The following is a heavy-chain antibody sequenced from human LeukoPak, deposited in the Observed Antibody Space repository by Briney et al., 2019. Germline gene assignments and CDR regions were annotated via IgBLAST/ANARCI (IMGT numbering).Heavy chain of an antibody. CDR1: GGSISSYY. J-gene: IGHJ5*02. D-gene: IGHD6-6*01. V-gene: IGHV4-59*01. Sequence: SETLSLTCTVSGGSISSYYWSWIRQPPGEGLEWIGYIYYSGSTNYNPSLKSRVTISVDTSKNRFSLKLSSVTAADTAVYYCARDIAARLGRFDPWGQGTLVTVSS. CDR3: ARDIAARLGRFDP. CDR2: IYYSGST.